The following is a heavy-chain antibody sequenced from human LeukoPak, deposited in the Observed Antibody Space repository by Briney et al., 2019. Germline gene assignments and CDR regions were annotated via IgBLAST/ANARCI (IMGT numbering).Heavy chain of an antibody. CDR2: IDPSDSYT. D-gene: IGHD5-18*01. Sequence: GESLKISCKGSGYSFTSYWISWVRQMPGKGLEWMGRIDPSDSYTNFSPSFQGHVTISVDKSISTAYLQWSSLKPSDTAMYYCARRDRYSLYSFDYWGQGTLVTGSS. V-gene: IGHV5-10-1*01. CDR3: ARRDRYSLYSFDY. J-gene: IGHJ4*02. CDR1: GYSFTSYW.